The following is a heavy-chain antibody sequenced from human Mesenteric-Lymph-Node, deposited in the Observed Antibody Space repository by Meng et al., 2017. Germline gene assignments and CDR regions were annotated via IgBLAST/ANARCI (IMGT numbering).Heavy chain of an antibody. D-gene: IGHD4-17*01. CDR2: IYYSGST. J-gene: IGHJ5*02. CDR3: ARTNYGDYNWFDP. CDR1: GGSISSGGFY. V-gene: IGHV4-31*03. Sequence: QWQREGPGHGLLRPPQTLSLTCPAAGGSISSGGFYWSWIRQHPGKGLEWIGYIYYSGSTYYNPSLRSRVAISIDTSKNQFSLKLTSVTAADTAVYFCARTNYGDYNWFDPWGQGTLVTVSS.